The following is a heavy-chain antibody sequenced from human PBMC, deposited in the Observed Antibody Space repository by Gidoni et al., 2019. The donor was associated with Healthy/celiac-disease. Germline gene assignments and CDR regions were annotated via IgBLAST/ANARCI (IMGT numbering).Heavy chain of an antibody. V-gene: IGHV3-21*01. Sequence: EVQLVESGGGLVKPGGSLRLSCAASGFTFSSYSMNWVRQAPGKGLEWVSSISSSSSYIYYADSVKGRFTISRDNAKNSLYLQMNSLRAEDTAVYYCARDPGEGDIGGYYYYGMDVWGQGTTVTVSS. CDR3: ARDPGEGDIGGYYYYGMDV. D-gene: IGHD2-15*01. J-gene: IGHJ6*02. CDR2: ISSSSSYI. CDR1: GFTFSSYS.